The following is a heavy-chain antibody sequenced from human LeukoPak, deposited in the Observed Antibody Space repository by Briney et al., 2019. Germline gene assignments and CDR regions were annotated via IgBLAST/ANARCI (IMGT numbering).Heavy chain of an antibody. J-gene: IGHJ4*02. CDR2: IYYSGST. V-gene: IGHV4-61*01. CDR3: ARGGSTIPFDY. Sequence: SETLSLTCTVSGGSISSISYYWSWIRQPPGKGLEWIGYIYYSGSTNYNPSLKSRVTISVDTSKNQFSLKLSSVTAADTAVYYCARGGSTIPFDYWGQGTLVTVSS. CDR1: GGSISSISYY. D-gene: IGHD2-2*01.